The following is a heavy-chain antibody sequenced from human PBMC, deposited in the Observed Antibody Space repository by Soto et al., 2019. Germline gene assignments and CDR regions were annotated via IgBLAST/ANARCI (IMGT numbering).Heavy chain of an antibody. J-gene: IGHJ6*03. Sequence: GGSLRLSCGASGFTFSSYWMSWVRQAPGKGLEWVDNIKQDGSEKYYVDSVKGPFTISRDNAKNSLYLQMNSLRAEDTAVYYCARDKAYYDFWSGLSPYYYYYMDVWGKGTTVTVSS. V-gene: IGHV3-7*01. CDR1: GFTFSSYW. CDR2: IKQDGSEK. CDR3: ARDKAYYDFWSGLSPYYYYYMDV. D-gene: IGHD3-3*01.